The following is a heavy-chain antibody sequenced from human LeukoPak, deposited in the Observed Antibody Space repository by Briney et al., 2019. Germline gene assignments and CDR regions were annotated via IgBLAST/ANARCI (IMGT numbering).Heavy chain of an antibody. CDR3: ARGFAGSGYSY. D-gene: IGHD3-22*01. V-gene: IGHV4-34*01. Sequence: SETLSLTCAVYGGSFSGYYWSWIRQPPGKGLEWIGEINHSGSTNYNPSLKSRVTISVDTSKNQFSLKLSSVTAADTAVYYCARGFAGSGYSYWGQGTLVTVSS. CDR2: INHSGST. J-gene: IGHJ4*02. CDR1: GGSFSGYY.